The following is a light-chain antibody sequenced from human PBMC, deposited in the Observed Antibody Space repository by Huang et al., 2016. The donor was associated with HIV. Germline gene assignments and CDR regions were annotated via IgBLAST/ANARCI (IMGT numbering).Light chain of an antibody. CDR3: QQRSTWPPT. CDR2: DAY. Sequence: EIVLTQSPVTLSRSPGQRATLSCRASQSVDPYLAWYQQKPGQAPRLLIYDAYNRATGIPARFSGGGSGTYFTLTISSLEPDDFVLYFCQQRSTWPPTFGGGTTMEIK. J-gene: IGKJ4*01. V-gene: IGKV3-11*01. CDR1: QSVDPY.